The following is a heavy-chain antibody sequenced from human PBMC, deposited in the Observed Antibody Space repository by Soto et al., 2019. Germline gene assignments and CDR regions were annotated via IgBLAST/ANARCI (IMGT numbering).Heavy chain of an antibody. D-gene: IGHD6-19*01. Sequence: ASVKVSCKASGYTFTGYYMHWVRQAPGQGLGWMGWINPNSGGTNYAQKFQGWVTMTRDTSISTAYMELSRLRSDDTAVYYCARGKSSGWFNWFDPWGQGTLVTVSS. J-gene: IGHJ5*02. CDR2: INPNSGGT. CDR3: ARGKSSGWFNWFDP. V-gene: IGHV1-2*04. CDR1: GYTFTGYY.